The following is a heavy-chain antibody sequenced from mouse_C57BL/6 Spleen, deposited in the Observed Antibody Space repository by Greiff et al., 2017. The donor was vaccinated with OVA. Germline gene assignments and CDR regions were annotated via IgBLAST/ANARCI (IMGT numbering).Heavy chain of an antibody. CDR1: GYTFTSYW. J-gene: IGHJ1*03. CDR2: IDPSDSYT. V-gene: IGHV1-50*01. CDR3: ARREDGSRHFDV. D-gene: IGHD1-1*01. Sequence: QVQLQQPGAELVKPGASVKLSCKASGYTFTSYWMQWVKQRPGQGLEWIGEIDPSDSYTNYNQKFKGKATLTVDTSSSTAYMQLSSLTSEDSAVYYCARREDGSRHFDVWGTGTTVTVSS.